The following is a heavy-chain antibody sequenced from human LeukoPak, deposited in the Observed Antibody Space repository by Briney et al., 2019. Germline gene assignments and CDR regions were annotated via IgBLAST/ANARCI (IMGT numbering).Heavy chain of an antibody. CDR3: ARARENGYFDY. D-gene: IGHD1-1*01. J-gene: IGHJ4*02. CDR2: ISYDGSNK. Sequence: PRGSLKLSCAASGFTFSSYATHWVRQAPGKGLEWVAVISYDGSNKYYADSVKGRFTISRDNSKNTLYLQMNSLRAEDTAVYYCARARENGYFDYWGQGTLVTVSS. CDR1: GFTFSSYA. V-gene: IGHV3-30-3*01.